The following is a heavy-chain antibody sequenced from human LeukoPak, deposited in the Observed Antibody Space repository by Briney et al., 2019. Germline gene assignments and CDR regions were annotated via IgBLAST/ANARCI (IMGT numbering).Heavy chain of an antibody. D-gene: IGHD3-10*01. CDR1: GFTFTTYW. J-gene: IGHJ5*02. CDR2: IKQDGSEQ. CDR3: ARPLMYYYGSETYFWFDP. V-gene: IGHV3-7*01. Sequence: AGGSLRLSCAVSGFTFTTYWMGWVRQAPGEGLEWVANIKQDGSEQYYVDSVKGRFTISRDNAKNSLSLQMNSLRAEDTAVYYCARPLMYYYGSETYFWFDPWGQGTLVTVSS.